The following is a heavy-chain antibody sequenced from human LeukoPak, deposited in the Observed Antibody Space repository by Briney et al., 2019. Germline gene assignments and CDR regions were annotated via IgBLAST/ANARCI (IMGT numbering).Heavy chain of an antibody. J-gene: IGHJ5*02. Sequence: ASVKVSCKASGYTFTGYYMHWVRQAPGQGLEWMGWISAYNGNTNYAQKLQGRVTMTTDTSTSTAYMELRSLRSDDTAVYYCARDGGYVFWSGYPNYNWFDPWGQGTLVTVSS. CDR2: ISAYNGNT. CDR1: GYTFTGYY. CDR3: ARDGGYVFWSGYPNYNWFDP. V-gene: IGHV1-18*04. D-gene: IGHD3-3*01.